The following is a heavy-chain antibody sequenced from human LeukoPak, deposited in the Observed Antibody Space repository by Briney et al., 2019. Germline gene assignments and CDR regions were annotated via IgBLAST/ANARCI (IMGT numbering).Heavy chain of an antibody. Sequence: NPSETLSLTCAVSGGSISSGGYSWSWIRQPPGKGLEWIGYIYHSGSTYYNPSLKSRVTISVDRSKNQFSLKLSSVTAADTAVYYCARDIGAPETYYFDYWGQGTLVTVSS. D-gene: IGHD1-26*01. CDR1: GGSISSGGYS. CDR3: ARDIGAPETYYFDY. CDR2: IYHSGST. J-gene: IGHJ4*02. V-gene: IGHV4-30-2*01.